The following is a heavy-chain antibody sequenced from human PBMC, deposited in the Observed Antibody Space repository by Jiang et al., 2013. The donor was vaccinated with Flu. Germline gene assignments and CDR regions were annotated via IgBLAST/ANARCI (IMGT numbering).Heavy chain of an antibody. V-gene: IGHV4-59*01. Sequence: GSGLVKPSETLSLTCTVSGASISSYYWSWIRQPPRDGTAVDWVHLLQWDHQLQPLPQESSHHISRHVQDQFSLKLNSVTAADTGVYYCVSTGYSSGWPARYYFDYVGPGNPGPPSPQ. CDR1: GASISSYY. CDR3: VSTGYSSGWPARYYFDY. J-gene: IGHJ4*02. CDR2: LLQWDH. D-gene: IGHD6-19*01.